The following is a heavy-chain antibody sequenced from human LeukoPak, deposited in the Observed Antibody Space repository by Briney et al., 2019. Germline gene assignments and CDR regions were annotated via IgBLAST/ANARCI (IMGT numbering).Heavy chain of an antibody. D-gene: IGHD5-12*01. J-gene: IGHJ4*02. V-gene: IGHV4-34*01. CDR2: INHSGST. CDR1: GGSFSGYY. Sequence: SETLSLTCAVYGGSFSGYYWSWIRQPLGKGLEWIGEINHSGSTNYNPSLKSRVTISVDTSKNQFSLKLSSVTAADTAVYYCARDRNLRKLYYFDYWGQGTLVTVSS. CDR3: ARDRNLRKLYYFDY.